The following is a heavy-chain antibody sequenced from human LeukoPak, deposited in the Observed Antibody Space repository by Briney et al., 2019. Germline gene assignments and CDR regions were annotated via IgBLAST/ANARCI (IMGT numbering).Heavy chain of an antibody. J-gene: IGHJ3*02. CDR2: INPSGGST. V-gene: IGHV1-46*01. Sequence: ASVKVSCKASGYTFTSYHMHWVRQAPGQGLEWMGIINPSGGSTSYAQKFQGRVTMTRDMSTSTVYMELSSLRSEDTAVYYCASGIVVVPAAMSGAFDIWGQGTMVTVSS. D-gene: IGHD2-2*01. CDR1: GYTFTSYH. CDR3: ASGIVVVPAAMSGAFDI.